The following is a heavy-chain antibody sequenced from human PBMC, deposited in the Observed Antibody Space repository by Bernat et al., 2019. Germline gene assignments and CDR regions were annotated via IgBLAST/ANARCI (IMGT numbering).Heavy chain of an antibody. Sequence: QVQLQESGPGLVKPSQTLSLTCTVSGGSISSGDYYWSWIRQPPGKGLEWIGYIYYSGSTYYNPSLKRRVTISVDTSKNQFSLKLSSVTAADTAVYYGARGHSSSPTIGYWGQGTLVTVSS. J-gene: IGHJ4*02. V-gene: IGHV4-30-4*01. CDR2: IYYSGST. CDR3: ARGHSSSPTIGY. D-gene: IGHD6-13*01. CDR1: GGSISSGDYY.